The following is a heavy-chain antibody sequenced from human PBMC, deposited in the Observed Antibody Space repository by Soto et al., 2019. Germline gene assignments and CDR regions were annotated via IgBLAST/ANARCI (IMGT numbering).Heavy chain of an antibody. D-gene: IGHD6-13*01. Sequence: SETLSLTCTLSVDSITTYYWSWIRQPAGKGLEWIGRIDTSGNTNYNPSLKSRVTMSVDTSKKQFSLKLTSVTAADTAVYYCARYSNNWFQTEGMDVWGQGTTVTSP. CDR1: VDSITTYY. CDR3: ARYSNNWFQTEGMDV. V-gene: IGHV4-4*07. J-gene: IGHJ6*02. CDR2: IDTSGNT.